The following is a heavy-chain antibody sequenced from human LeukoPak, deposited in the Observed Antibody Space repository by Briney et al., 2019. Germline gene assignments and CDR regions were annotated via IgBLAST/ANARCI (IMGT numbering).Heavy chain of an antibody. CDR3: AKDPKAYGDYVFDI. Sequence: GGSLRLSCAASGFTFSSYSMNWVRQAPGKGLEWVSSISSSSSYIYYADSVKGRFTISRDNAKNSLYLQMNSLRAEDTALYYCAKDPKAYGDYVFDIWGQGTMVTVSS. V-gene: IGHV3-21*04. D-gene: IGHD4-17*01. J-gene: IGHJ3*02. CDR1: GFTFSSYS. CDR2: ISSSSSYI.